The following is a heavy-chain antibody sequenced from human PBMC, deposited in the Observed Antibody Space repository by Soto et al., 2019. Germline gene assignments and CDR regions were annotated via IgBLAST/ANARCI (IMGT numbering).Heavy chain of an antibody. J-gene: IGHJ4*02. Sequence: GGSLRLSCAASGFTFSSYAMHWVRQAPGKGLEWVAVISYDGSNKYYADSVKGRFTISRDNSKNTLYLQMTSLRDEDTAVYYCARETPSFDSWGQGTLVTVSS. CDR3: ARETPSFDS. CDR1: GFTFSSYA. CDR2: ISYDGSNK. V-gene: IGHV3-30-3*01. D-gene: IGHD2-15*01.